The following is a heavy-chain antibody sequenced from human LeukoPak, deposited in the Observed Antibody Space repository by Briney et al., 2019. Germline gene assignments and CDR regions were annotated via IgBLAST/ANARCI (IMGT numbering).Heavy chain of an antibody. CDR3: ARGLRTQGQKPAGY. CDR1: GGSFSGYY. Sequence: HPSETLSLTCAVYGGSFSGYYWSWIRQPPGKGLEWIGEINHSGSTNYNPSLKSRVTISVDTSKNQSSLKLSSVTAADTAVYYCARGLRTQGQKPAGYWGQGTLVTVSS. V-gene: IGHV4-34*01. J-gene: IGHJ4*02. CDR2: INHSGST.